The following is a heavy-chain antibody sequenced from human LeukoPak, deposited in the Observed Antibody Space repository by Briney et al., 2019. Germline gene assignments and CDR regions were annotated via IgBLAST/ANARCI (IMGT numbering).Heavy chain of an antibody. CDR3: AKGSLTAYYTFDF. CDR1: GFTFSTYA. V-gene: IGHV3-23*01. D-gene: IGHD3-9*01. J-gene: IGHJ4*02. Sequence: GGSLRLSCATSGFTFSTYAMNWVRQAPGKGLEWVSSISASGDNTYYADSVRGRFTISRDRSENTLYLQMNSLRAEDTAVYFCAKGSLTAYYTFDFWGQGTLVTVSS. CDR2: ISASGDNT.